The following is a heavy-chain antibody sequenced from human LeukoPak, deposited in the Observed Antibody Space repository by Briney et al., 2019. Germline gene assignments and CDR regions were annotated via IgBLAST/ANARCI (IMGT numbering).Heavy chain of an antibody. CDR3: ARIAAAGTSRDY. CDR1: GFTFSSYE. Sequence: PGGSLRLSCAASGFTFSSYEMNWVRQAPGKGLEWVSAISGSGGSTYYADSVKGRFTISRDNSKNTLYLQMNSLRAEDTAVYYCARIAAAGTSRDYWGQGTLVTVSS. D-gene: IGHD6-13*01. V-gene: IGHV3-23*01. J-gene: IGHJ4*02. CDR2: ISGSGGST.